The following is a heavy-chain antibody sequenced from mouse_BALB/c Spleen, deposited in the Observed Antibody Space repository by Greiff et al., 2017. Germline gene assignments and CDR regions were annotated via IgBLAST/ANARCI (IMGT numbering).Heavy chain of an antibody. CDR3: ARIYGNYVRGAMDY. D-gene: IGHD2-1*01. J-gene: IGHJ4*01. CDR1: GFTFTDYY. Sequence: EVKLMESGGGLVQPGGSLRLSCATSGFTFTDYYMSWVRQPPGKALEWLGFIRNKANGYTTEYSASVKGRFTISRDNSQSILYLQMNTLRAEDSATYYCARIYGNYVRGAMDYWGQGTSVTVSS. V-gene: IGHV7-3*02. CDR2: IRNKANGYTT.